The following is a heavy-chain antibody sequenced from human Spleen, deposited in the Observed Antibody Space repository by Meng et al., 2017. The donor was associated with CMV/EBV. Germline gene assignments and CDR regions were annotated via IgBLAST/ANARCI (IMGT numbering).Heavy chain of an antibody. CDR3: ARHGYCSSTSCYITAGGFDP. V-gene: IGHV4-39*01. Sequence: SETLSLTCTVSGGSISSSSYYWGWIRQPPGKGLEWIGSIYYNGNTYYNPSLKSRVTISVDTSKNQFFLKLRSVTAADTAVYHCARHGYCSSTSCYITAGGFDPWGQGTLVTVSS. D-gene: IGHD2-2*02. CDR2: IYYNGNT. CDR1: GGSISSSSYY. J-gene: IGHJ5*02.